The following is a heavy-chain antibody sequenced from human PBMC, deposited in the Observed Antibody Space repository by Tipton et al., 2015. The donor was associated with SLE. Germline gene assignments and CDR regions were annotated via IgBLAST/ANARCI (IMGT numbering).Heavy chain of an antibody. CDR3: ARLQTGDTFDY. CDR2: IYYSGST. CDR1: GGSISSSGYY. D-gene: IGHD7-27*01. V-gene: IGHV4-39*01. Sequence: LRLSCTVSGGSISSSGYYWGWIRQPPGKGLEWIGSIYYSGSTYYNPSLKSRVTISVDTSQNQFSLKLNSVTAAETAVYYCARLQTGDTFDYWGQGTLVTVSS. J-gene: IGHJ4*02.